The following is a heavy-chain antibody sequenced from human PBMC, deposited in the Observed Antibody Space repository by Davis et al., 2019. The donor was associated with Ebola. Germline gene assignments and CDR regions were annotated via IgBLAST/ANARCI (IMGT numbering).Heavy chain of an antibody. Sequence: GESLKISCKGSGYSFTSYWIGWVRQMPGEGLEWMGIIYPADSDIRYSPSFQGQVTISADRSISTAYLQWSSLKASDTAIYYCARRGGDYPYYNAMDVWGQGTTVTVSS. V-gene: IGHV5-51*01. CDR1: GYSFTSYW. CDR3: ARRGGDYPYYNAMDV. J-gene: IGHJ6*02. CDR2: IYPADSDI. D-gene: IGHD2-21*02.